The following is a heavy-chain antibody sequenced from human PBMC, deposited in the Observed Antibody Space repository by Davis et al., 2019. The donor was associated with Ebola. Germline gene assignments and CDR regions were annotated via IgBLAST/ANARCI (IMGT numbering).Heavy chain of an antibody. CDR3: ARRTEVDY. V-gene: IGHV3-30*01. D-gene: IGHD1/OR15-1a*01. Sequence: DSVKGRFTISRDNSKNTLYLQMNSLRAEDTAVYYCARRTEVDYWGQGTLVTVSS. J-gene: IGHJ4*02.